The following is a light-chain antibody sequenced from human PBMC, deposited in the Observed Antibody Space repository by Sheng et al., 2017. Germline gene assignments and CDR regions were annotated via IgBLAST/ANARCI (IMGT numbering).Light chain of an antibody. CDR3: GSYTSNSLYV. V-gene: IGLV2-14*01. CDR1: SSDVGGYNY. J-gene: IGLJ1*01. CDR2: DVT. Sequence: QSALTQPASVSGSPGQSITISCTGTSSDVGGYNYVSWYQQHPGKAPKLIIYDVTNRPSGVSNRFSGSKSGNTASLTISGLQAEDEADYYCGSYTSNSLYVFGTGTKVTVL.